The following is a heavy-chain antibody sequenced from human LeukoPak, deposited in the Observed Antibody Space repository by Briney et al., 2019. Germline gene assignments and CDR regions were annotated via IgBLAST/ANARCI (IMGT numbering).Heavy chain of an antibody. D-gene: IGHD2-2*02. CDR2: IVPIFGTA. Sequence: GASVKVSCKASGGTFSSYAISWVRQAPGQGLEWMGGIVPIFGTANYAQKFQGRVTITADESTSTAYMELSSLRSEDTAVYYCASFEDRYCSSTSCYTGDYWGQGTLVTVSS. J-gene: IGHJ4*02. V-gene: IGHV1-69*13. CDR1: GGTFSSYA. CDR3: ASFEDRYCSSTSCYTGDY.